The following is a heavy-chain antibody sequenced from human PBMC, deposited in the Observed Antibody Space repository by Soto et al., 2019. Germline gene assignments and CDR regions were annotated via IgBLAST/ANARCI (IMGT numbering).Heavy chain of an antibody. CDR2: INAGNGNT. V-gene: IGHV1-3*01. J-gene: IGHJ6*02. D-gene: IGHD2-2*01. CDR1: GYTFTSYA. CDR3: ARDHCSSTSCFYDNYYYYYGMDV. Sequence: AAVKVSCKASGYTFTSYAMHWVRQAPGQRLEWMGWINAGNGNTKYSQKFQGRVTITRDTSASTAYMELSSLRSEDTAVHYCARDHCSSTSCFYDNYYYYYGMDVWGQGTTVTVSS.